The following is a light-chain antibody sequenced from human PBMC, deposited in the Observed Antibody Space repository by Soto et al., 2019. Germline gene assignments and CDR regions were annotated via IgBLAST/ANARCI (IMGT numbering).Light chain of an antibody. J-gene: IGKJ4*01. CDR3: QQHNGN. CDR1: QSINSW. V-gene: IGKV1-5*01. CDR2: GAS. Sequence: DIQMTQSPSTLSASVGDRVTITCRASQSINSWLAWYQQKPGKAPKVLIYGASSLESGVPSRFSGSGSGTEFSLTISSLQHDDFATYYCQQHNGNFGGGTKVEIK.